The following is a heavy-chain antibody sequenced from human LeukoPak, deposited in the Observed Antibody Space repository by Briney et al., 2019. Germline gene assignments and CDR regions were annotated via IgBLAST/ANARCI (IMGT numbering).Heavy chain of an antibody. CDR3: ARIPMTTVVTPDWFDP. J-gene: IGHJ5*02. D-gene: IGHD4-23*01. Sequence: ASVKVSCKASGYTFTSYGISWVRQAPGQGLEWMGWISAYNGNTNYAQKLRGRVTMTTDTSTSTAYMELRSLRSDDTAVYYCARIPMTTVVTPDWFDPWGQGTLVTVSS. V-gene: IGHV1-18*01. CDR2: ISAYNGNT. CDR1: GYTFTSYG.